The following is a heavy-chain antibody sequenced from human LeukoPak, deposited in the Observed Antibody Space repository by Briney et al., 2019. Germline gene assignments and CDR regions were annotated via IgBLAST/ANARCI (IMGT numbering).Heavy chain of an antibody. V-gene: IGHV4-4*02. CDR1: GGSVSSDNW. CDR2: IHHSGNT. J-gene: IGHJ4*02. Sequence: PSETRSLTCAVSGGSVSSDNWWSWVRQPPGKGLEWIGEIHHSGNTNYSPSLKSRVTISLDKSRNQFSLKLNSVTAADTAVYYCAKAGVWLPAVWGQGTLVTVSS. D-gene: IGHD3-9*01. CDR3: AKAGVWLPAV.